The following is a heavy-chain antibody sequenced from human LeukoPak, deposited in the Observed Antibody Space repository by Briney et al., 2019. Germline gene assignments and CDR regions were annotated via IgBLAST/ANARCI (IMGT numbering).Heavy chain of an antibody. CDR3: ARLGIYHDF. CDR2: IHSSGGS. V-gene: IGHV4-4*09. Sequence: SETLSLTCTVSGASISNYYWSWIRQTPEKGLEWMGHIHSSGGSSYYPSLKRRLTLSIHTSRTQLSPKLPSVTAADTAVYFCARLGIYHDFWGQGALVTVSS. CDR1: GASISNYY. D-gene: IGHD1-26*01. J-gene: IGHJ4*02.